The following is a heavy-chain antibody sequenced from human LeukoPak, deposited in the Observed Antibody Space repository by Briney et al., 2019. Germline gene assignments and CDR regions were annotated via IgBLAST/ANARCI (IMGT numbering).Heavy chain of an antibody. V-gene: IGHV3-23*01. CDR2: ISGSGGST. Sequence: GGSLRLSCAASGFTFSSYAMSWVRQAPGKGLEWVSAISGSGGSTYYADSVKGRFTIPRDNSKNTLYLQIDGLRAEDTAVYHCARKLYYYDTSPAGWFDPWGQGTLVTVSS. CDR3: ARKLYYYDTSPAGWFDP. CDR1: GFTFSSYA. D-gene: IGHD3-22*01. J-gene: IGHJ5*02.